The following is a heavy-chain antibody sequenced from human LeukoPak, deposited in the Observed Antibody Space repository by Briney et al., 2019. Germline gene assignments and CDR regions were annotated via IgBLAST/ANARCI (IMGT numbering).Heavy chain of an antibody. J-gene: IGHJ5*02. V-gene: IGHV3-33*06. CDR2: IWYDGSNE. CDR1: GFTFRNAG. D-gene: IGHD6-19*01. CDR3: AKGDSSGWYESNWFDP. Sequence: GGSLRLSCAVSGFTFRNAGMNWVRQAPGKGLEWVAIIWYDGSNEYYGDSVKGRFIISRDDSRNTLYLQMNSLRAEDTAVYYCAKGDSSGWYESNWFDPWGQGTLVTVSS.